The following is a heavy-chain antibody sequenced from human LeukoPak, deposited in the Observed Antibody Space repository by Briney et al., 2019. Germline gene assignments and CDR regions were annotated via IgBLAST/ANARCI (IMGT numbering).Heavy chain of an antibody. V-gene: IGHV4-59*12. CDR2: IYYSGST. D-gene: IGHD6-19*01. CDR3: ARDSGFYFDY. J-gene: IGHJ4*02. Sequence: SETLSLTCTVSSGSISSYYWSWIRQPPGKGLEWIGYIYYSGSTNYNPSLRSRVTISVDTSKNQFSLKLSSVTAADTAVYYCARDSGFYFDYWGQGTLVTVSS. CDR1: SGSISSYY.